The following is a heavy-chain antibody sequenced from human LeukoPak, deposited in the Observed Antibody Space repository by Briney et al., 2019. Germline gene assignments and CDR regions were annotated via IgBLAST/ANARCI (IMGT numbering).Heavy chain of an antibody. CDR2: IQHSGAT. D-gene: IGHD3-10*01. CDR3: ARDPSGSYYNEHY. Sequence: SETLSLTCSVSGHSIINSYYWGWIRQPPGKGLEWIGSIQHSGATYYNPSLKSRVTISLDTSKNQFSLKLSSVTAADTAVYYCARDPSGSYYNEHYWGQGTLVTVSS. J-gene: IGHJ4*02. V-gene: IGHV4-38-2*02. CDR1: GHSIINSYY.